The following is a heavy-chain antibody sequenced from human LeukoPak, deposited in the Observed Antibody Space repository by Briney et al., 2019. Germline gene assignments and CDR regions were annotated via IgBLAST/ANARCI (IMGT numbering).Heavy chain of an antibody. J-gene: IGHJ3*01. CDR3: AKDRLGATDAFDV. V-gene: IGHV1-18*01. D-gene: IGHD1-26*01. CDR2: INTYDGST. Sequence: ASVKVSCKASGYTFTDYGITWVRQAPGQGLEYMGWINTYDGSTKFAEKVQARVTMATDTSTSTAYMELRNLRSDDTAVYFCAKDRLGATDAFDVWGQGTLVTVS. CDR1: GYTFTDYG.